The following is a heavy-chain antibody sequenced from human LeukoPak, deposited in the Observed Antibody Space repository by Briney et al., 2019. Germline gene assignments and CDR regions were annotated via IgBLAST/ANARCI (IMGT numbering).Heavy chain of an antibody. CDR3: ARDRIDDSTGYYFFDY. CDR1: GGSISSSNW. D-gene: IGHD3-22*01. Sequence: PSGTLSLTCAVSGGSISSSNWWSWVRQPPGKGLEWIGEIYHSGSTNYNPSLKSRVTISVDKSKNQFSLKLSSVTAADTAVYYCARDRIDDSTGYYFFDYWGQGTLVTVSS. CDR2: IYHSGST. V-gene: IGHV4-4*02. J-gene: IGHJ4*02.